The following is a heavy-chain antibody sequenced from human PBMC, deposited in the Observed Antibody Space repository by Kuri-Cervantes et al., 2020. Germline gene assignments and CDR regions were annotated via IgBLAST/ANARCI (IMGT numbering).Heavy chain of an antibody. D-gene: IGHD3-3*01. CDR3: ARGRDYNFWSGYLGWFDP. CDR2: FDPEDGET. J-gene: IGHJ5*02. Sequence: ASVKVSCKVSGYTLTELSMHWVRQAPGKGLEWMGGFDPEDGETVYAQKFQGRVSMTEDTSTDTVYMQLSSLRSEDTAVYYCARGRDYNFWSGYLGWFDPWGQGTLVTVSS. CDR1: GYTLTELS. V-gene: IGHV1-24*01.